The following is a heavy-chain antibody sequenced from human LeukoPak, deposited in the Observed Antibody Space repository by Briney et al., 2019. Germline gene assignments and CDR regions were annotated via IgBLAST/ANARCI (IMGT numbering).Heavy chain of an antibody. J-gene: IGHJ4*02. CDR2: IQHSGNT. CDR1: GDSINSGSYH. D-gene: IGHD2-2*03. CDR3: ARDGSH. Sequence: SETLSLTCTVSGDSINSGSYHWGWIRQPPGKGLEWIGSIQHSGNTYYNPSPKSRLTISVDTSKNQFSLKLNSVTAADTAVYYCARDGSHWGQGTLVTVSS. V-gene: IGHV4-39*02.